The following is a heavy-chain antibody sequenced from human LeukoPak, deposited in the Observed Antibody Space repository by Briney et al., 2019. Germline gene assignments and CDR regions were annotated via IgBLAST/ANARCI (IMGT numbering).Heavy chain of an antibody. J-gene: IGHJ4*02. D-gene: IGHD3-22*01. CDR3: ARRERDYYDSSGYYFDY. Sequence: GESLQISCKGSGYSFTSYWIGWVRQMPGKGLEWMGIIYPGDFDTRYSPSFQGQVTISADKSISTAYLQWSSLKASDTAMYYCARRERDYYDSSGYYFDYWGQGTLVTVSS. CDR2: IYPGDFDT. CDR1: GYSFTSYW. V-gene: IGHV5-51*01.